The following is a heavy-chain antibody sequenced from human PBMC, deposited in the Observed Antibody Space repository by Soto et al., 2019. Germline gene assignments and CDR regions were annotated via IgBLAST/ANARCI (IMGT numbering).Heavy chain of an antibody. V-gene: IGHV1-69*12. D-gene: IGHD6-13*01. CDR1: GGTFSNHA. CDR3: AREVAADGTFREDVFDI. J-gene: IGHJ3*02. CDR2: IIPIFTTT. Sequence: QVHLVQSGAEVKKPGSSVKVSCKASGGTFSNHAINWVRQAPGQGLEWMGRIIPIFTTTNYAQKFQGRVTITADESTITASMELSSLKHDDTAVYYCAREVAADGTFREDVFDIWGQGTFVTVSS.